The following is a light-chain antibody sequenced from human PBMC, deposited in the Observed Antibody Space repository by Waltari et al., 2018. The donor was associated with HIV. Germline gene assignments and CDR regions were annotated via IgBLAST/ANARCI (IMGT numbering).Light chain of an antibody. V-gene: IGKV3-20*01. CDR2: GAS. J-gene: IGKJ4*01. CDR1: QSVSSSY. CDR3: QQSGNSPLT. Sequence: EIVLTQSPDTLSLSPGERATLFCRASQSVSSSYLAWYQQKPGQAPRLLIYGASSRATGIPDRFSGSGSGTDFTLTISRLEPEDFAVYYCQQSGNSPLTFGGGTKVEI.